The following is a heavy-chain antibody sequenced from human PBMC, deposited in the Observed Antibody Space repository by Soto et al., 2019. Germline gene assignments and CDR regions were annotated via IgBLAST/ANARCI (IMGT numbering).Heavy chain of an antibody. V-gene: IGHV4-59*08. CDR1: GGSISSYY. CDR3: ARRGSIDSFDY. CDR2: IYYSGST. D-gene: IGHD1-26*01. J-gene: IGHJ4*02. Sequence: SETLSLTCTVSGGSISSYYWSWIRQPPGKGLEWIGYIYYSGSTNYNPSLKSRVTISVDTSKNQFSLKLSSVTAADTAVYYCARRGSIDSFDYWGQGTLVTVSS.